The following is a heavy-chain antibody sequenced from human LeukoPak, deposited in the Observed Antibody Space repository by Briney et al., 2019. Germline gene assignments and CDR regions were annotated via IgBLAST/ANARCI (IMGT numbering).Heavy chain of an antibody. Sequence: GGSLRLSCAASGFTFSSHGMHWVRQAPGKGLEWVAVISYDGSNKFYVDSVKGRFTISRGNSKNTLYLQMNSPRAEDTAVYYCAKSRGSGWHPSDFWGQGALVTVSS. J-gene: IGHJ4*02. CDR1: GFTFSSHG. V-gene: IGHV3-30*18. D-gene: IGHD6-19*01. CDR3: AKSRGSGWHPSDF. CDR2: ISYDGSNK.